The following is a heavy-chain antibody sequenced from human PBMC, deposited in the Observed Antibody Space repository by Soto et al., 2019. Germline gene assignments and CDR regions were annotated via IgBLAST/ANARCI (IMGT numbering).Heavy chain of an antibody. D-gene: IGHD2-15*01. CDR2: MNPNSGNT. V-gene: IGHV1-8*01. J-gene: IGHJ3*02. CDR3: ARWPLGYCSGGSCYKEAFDI. Sequence: ASVKVSCKASGYTFTSYDINWVRQATGQGLEWMGWMNPNSGNTGYARKFQGRVTMTRNTSISTAYMELSSLRSEDTAVYYCARWPLGYCSGGSCYKEAFDIWGQGTMVTVSS. CDR1: GYTFTSYD.